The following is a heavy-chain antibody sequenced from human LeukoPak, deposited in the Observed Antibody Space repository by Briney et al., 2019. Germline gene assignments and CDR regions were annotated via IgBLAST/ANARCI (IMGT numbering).Heavy chain of an antibody. CDR3: ARHSVYYYDSSGYSPADDAFDI. CDR1: GGSISSSSYY. CDR2: IYYSGST. Sequence: SETLSLTCTVSGGSISSSSYYWGWIRQLPGKGLEWIGSIYYSGSTYYNPSLKSRVTISVDTSKNKFSLKLSSVPAAATAVYYCARHSVYYYDSSGYSPADDAFDIWGQGTMVTASS. D-gene: IGHD3-22*01. V-gene: IGHV4-39*01. J-gene: IGHJ3*02.